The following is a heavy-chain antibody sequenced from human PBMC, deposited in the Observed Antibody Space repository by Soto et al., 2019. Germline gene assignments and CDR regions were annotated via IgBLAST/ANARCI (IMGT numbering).Heavy chain of an antibody. CDR3: ARVGAVNRFNP. V-gene: IGHV4-31*03. CDR2: IYYSGST. J-gene: IGHJ5*02. CDR1: GGSISSGGYY. D-gene: IGHD3-16*01. Sequence: QVQLQESGPGLVKPSQTLSLTCTVSGGSISSGGYYWSWIRQHPGKGLEWIGYIYYSGSTNYNPSPTSRVTLSVDTSKNQSSLKLSSVSAADTAVDYCARVGAVNRFNPWGQGTLVTVSS.